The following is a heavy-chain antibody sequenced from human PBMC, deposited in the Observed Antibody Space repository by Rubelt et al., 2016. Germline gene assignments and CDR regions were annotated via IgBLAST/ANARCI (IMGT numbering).Heavy chain of an antibody. CDR3: ARPSYNQVWYFDL. CDR2: IYYSGST. Sequence: QLQLQESGPGLVKPSETLSLTCTVSGGSISATSYYWGWIRQPPGKGLEWIGYIYYSGSTSHNPSLKSRVTISVDTSKNQFSRKLSSVTAADTAVYYCARPSYNQVWYFDLWGRGTLVTVSS. J-gene: IGHJ2*01. CDR1: GGSISATSYY. D-gene: IGHD1-14*01. V-gene: IGHV4-61*05.